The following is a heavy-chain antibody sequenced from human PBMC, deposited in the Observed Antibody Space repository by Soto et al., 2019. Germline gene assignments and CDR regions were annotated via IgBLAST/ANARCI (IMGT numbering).Heavy chain of an antibody. Sequence: ASVNVSCKAPRDTFTSYYINWVRQAPGQGLGWMGVINPHGGSTAYAQKFKGRVALTRDTSASTVYMEVSSLTSEDTAMYYCARSSGGNFGIIIEGTNWFAPWGQGTLVTVSS. D-gene: IGHD1-26*01. CDR3: ARSSGGNFGIIIEGTNWFAP. CDR1: RDTFTSYY. J-gene: IGHJ5*02. CDR2: INPHGGST. V-gene: IGHV1-46*01.